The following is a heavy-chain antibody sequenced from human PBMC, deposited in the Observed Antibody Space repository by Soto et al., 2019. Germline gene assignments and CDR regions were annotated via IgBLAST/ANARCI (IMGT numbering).Heavy chain of an antibody. CDR3: AMVDNYVTPTPQDV. V-gene: IGHV1-18*01. J-gene: IGHJ6*02. Sequence: QVQLVQSGDEVRKPGSSVKVSCKASGYIFVNYGIAWVRQAPGQGLEWMGWLSPYSGNTHYASKVQGRLTMTTDTSTSPAYMDLGRLTSDDTAVYYCAMVDNYVTPTPQDVWGQGTTVTVSS. D-gene: IGHD3-16*01. CDR1: GYIFVNYG. CDR2: LSPYSGNT.